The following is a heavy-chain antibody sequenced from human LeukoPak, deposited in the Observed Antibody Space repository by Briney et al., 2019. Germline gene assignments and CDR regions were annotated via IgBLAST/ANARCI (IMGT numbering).Heavy chain of an antibody. D-gene: IGHD3-10*01. CDR2: ISYDGSNK. CDR3: AKDPSYYGSGSYVDY. Sequence: PGRSLRLSCAASTFTFSSYGMHWVRQAPGEGLEWVAVISYDGSNKYYADSVKGRFTISRDNSKNTLYLQMNSLRAEDTAVYYCAKDPSYYGSGSYVDYWGQGTLVTVSS. J-gene: IGHJ4*02. CDR1: TFTFSSYG. V-gene: IGHV3-30*18.